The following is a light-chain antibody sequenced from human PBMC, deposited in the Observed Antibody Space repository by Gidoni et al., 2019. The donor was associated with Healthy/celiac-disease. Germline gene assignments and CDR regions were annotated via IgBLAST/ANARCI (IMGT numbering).Light chain of an antibody. Sequence: PGQSITISCTGTSSDVGSYNLVSWYQQHPGKAPKLMIYEVSKRPSGVSNRFSGSKSGNTASLTISGLQAEDEADYYCCSYAGSRTRVFGGGTKLTVL. J-gene: IGLJ2*01. CDR3: CSYAGSRTRV. CDR2: EVS. CDR1: SSDVGSYNL. V-gene: IGLV2-23*02.